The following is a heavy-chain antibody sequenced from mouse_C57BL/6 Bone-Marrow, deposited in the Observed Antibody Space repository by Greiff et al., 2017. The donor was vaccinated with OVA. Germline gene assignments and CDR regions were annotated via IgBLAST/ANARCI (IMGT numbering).Heavy chain of an antibody. V-gene: IGHV1-81*01. J-gene: IGHJ1*03. CDR2: IYPSSGNT. D-gene: IGHD2-3*01. CDR3: ASREGDGYYPSYFDV. Sequence: QVQLQQSGAELARPGASVKLSCKASGYTFTSYGISWVKQRTGQGLEWIGEIYPSSGNTYYNEKFKGKATLTADKSSSTAYMELRSLTSEDSAAYVCASREGDGYYPSYFDVWGTGTTVTVSS. CDR1: GYTFTSYG.